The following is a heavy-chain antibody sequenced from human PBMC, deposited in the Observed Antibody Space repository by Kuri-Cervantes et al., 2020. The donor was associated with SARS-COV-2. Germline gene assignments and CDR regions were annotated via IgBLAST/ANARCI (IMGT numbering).Heavy chain of an antibody. D-gene: IGHD6-19*01. V-gene: IGHV1-18*01. J-gene: IGHJ4*02. CDR3: ARVNYSSGWYVDY. CDR2: ISAHDGNT. Sequence: ASVKVSCKASGYTFTVYGVTWVRQAPGQGPEWMGGISAHDGNTKYSQKFQGRVTMTTDTSTSTAYMELRSLRSDDTAVYYCARVNYSSGWYVDYWGQGTLVTVSS. CDR1: GYTFTVYG.